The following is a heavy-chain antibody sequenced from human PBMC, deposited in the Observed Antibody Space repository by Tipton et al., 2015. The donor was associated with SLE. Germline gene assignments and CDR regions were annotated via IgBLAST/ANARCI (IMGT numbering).Heavy chain of an antibody. CDR2: IYTSGNT. D-gene: IGHD1-1*01. Sequence: LSCTVSGGAISSGGYYWSWIRQPAGEGLEWIGRIYTSGNTVYNPPLKSRVTISMDLSNNQFSVNLSSVTASDTAVYYCAKTLAGATPGRYQSYWYFDLWGRGLRVIVSS. CDR1: GGAISSGGYY. V-gene: IGHV4-61*02. CDR3: AKTLAGATPGRYQSYWYFDL. J-gene: IGHJ2*01.